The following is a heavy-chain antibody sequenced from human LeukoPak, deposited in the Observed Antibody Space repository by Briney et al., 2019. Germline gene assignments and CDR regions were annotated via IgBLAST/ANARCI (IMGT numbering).Heavy chain of an antibody. D-gene: IGHD3-22*01. CDR1: GDSFSSNSAA. J-gene: IGHJ4*02. CDR2: TYYRSNWYN. V-gene: IGHV6-1*01. CDR3: ARGGYYYDSSGYSYFDY. Sequence: SQTLSLTCAISGDSFSSNSAAWNWIRQSPSRGLEWLGSTYYRSNWYNDYAVSVKSLITINPDTSKNPFSLQLNSVTPEDTAVYYCARGGYYYDSSGYSYFDYWGQGTLVTVSS.